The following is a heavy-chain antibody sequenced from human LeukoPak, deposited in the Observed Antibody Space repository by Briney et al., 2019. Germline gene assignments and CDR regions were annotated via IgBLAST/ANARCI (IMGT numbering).Heavy chain of an antibody. D-gene: IGHD3-9*01. CDR2: ISWNSGSI. J-gene: IGHJ4*02. Sequence: GGSLRFSCAASGFTFDDYAMHWVRQAPGKGLEWVSGISWNSGSIGYADSVKGRFTISRDNAKNSLYLQMNSLRAEDTALYYCLSHPDRGAYYDILTGYPFGGQGTLVTVSS. CDR3: LSHPDRGAYYDILTGYPF. V-gene: IGHV3-9*01. CDR1: GFTFDDYA.